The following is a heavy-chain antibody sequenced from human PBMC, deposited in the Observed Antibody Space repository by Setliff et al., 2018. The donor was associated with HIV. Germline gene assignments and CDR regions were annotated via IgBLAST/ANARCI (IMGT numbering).Heavy chain of an antibody. CDR1: GFIFGDYA. J-gene: IGHJ4*02. CDR3: TRDHLGDSPHFDY. Sequence: GGSLRLSCTTSGFIFGDYAVSWVRQAPGKGLEWVGFIRSEPYGGTTEYAASLKSRSTISRDDSKSVAFLHLNSLTIDDTAVYYCTRDHLGDSPHFDYWGQGTLVTVSS. D-gene: IGHD3-16*01. V-gene: IGHV3-49*04. CDR2: IRSEPYGGTT.